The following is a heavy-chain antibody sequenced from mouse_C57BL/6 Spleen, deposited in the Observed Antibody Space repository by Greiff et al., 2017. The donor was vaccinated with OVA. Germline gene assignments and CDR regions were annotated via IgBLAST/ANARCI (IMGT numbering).Heavy chain of an antibody. V-gene: IGHV5-4*03. D-gene: IGHD1-1*01. CDR2: ISDGGSYT. J-gene: IGHJ1*03. Sequence: EVKVVESGGGLVKPGGSLKLSCAASGFTFSSYAMSWVRQTPEKRLEWVATISDGGSYTYYPDNVKGRFTISRDNAKNNLYLQMSHLKSEDTAMYYCATITTVVDWYFDVWGTGTTVTVSS. CDR1: GFTFSSYA. CDR3: ATITTVVDWYFDV.